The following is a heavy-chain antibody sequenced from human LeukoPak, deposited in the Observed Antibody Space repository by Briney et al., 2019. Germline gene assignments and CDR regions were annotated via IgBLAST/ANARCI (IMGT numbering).Heavy chain of an antibody. J-gene: IGHJ4*02. Sequence: PSETLSLTCTVSGYSISSGYYWAWIRQPPGKGLEWIGYIYHSGNTNYNPSLKSRVTISVDTSKNQFSLKLSSVTAADTAVYYCATQILLCHYYWGQGTLVTVSS. CDR3: ATQILLCHYY. CDR2: IYHSGNT. D-gene: IGHD2/OR15-2a*01. CDR1: GYSISSGYY. V-gene: IGHV4-38-2*02.